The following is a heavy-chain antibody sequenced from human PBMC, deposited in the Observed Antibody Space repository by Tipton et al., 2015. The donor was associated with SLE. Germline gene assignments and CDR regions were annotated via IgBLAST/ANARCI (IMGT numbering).Heavy chain of an antibody. J-gene: IGHJ5*02. V-gene: IGHV1-18*01. CDR1: GYTFTSYG. D-gene: IGHD3-3*01. CDR2: ISAYNGNT. Sequence: QLVQSGAEVKKPGASVKVSCKASGYTFTSYGISWVRQAPGQGLEWMGWISAYNGNTNYAQKLQGGVTMTTDTSTSTAYMELRSLRSDDTAVYYCARYYDFWSGPSSGWFDPWGQGTLVTVSS. CDR3: ARYYDFWSGPSSGWFDP.